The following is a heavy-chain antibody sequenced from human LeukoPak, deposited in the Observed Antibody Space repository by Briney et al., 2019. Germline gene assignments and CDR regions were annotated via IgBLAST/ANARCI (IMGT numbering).Heavy chain of an antibody. V-gene: IGHV4-30-2*01. D-gene: IGHD2-2*01. CDR2: IYHSGST. Sequence: SETLSLTCAVSGGSISSGGYSWSWIRQPPGKGLEWIGYIYHSGSTYYNPSLKSRVTISVDRSKNQFSLKLSSVTAADTAVYYCARLQYCSGTSCYWFDPWGQGTLVTVSS. CDR3: ARLQYCSGTSCYWFDP. CDR1: GGSISSGGYS. J-gene: IGHJ5*02.